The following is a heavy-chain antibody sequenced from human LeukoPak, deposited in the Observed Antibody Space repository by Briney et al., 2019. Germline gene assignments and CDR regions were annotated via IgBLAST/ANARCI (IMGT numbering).Heavy chain of an antibody. D-gene: IGHD5-24*01. CDR3: ARETSWRYFDY. CDR1: GGSFSGYY. Sequence: PSETLSLTCAVYGGSFSGYYWSWIRQPAGKGLEWIGRIYTSGSTNYNPSLKSRVTISVDTSKNQFSLKLSSVTAADTAIYYCARETSWRYFDYWGQGILVTVSS. V-gene: IGHV4-4*07. CDR2: IYTSGST. J-gene: IGHJ4*02.